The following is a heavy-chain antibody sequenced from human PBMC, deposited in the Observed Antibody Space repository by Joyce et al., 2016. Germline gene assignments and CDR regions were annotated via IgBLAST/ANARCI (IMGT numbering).Heavy chain of an antibody. J-gene: IGHJ6*02. D-gene: IGHD2-2*01. CDR1: GFTFSSFG. CDR2: IAYDGSNK. Sequence: QVQLVESGGGVVQPGTSLRLSCAASGFTFSSFGMHWVRQAPGKGLEWVAVIAYDGSNKYYADSVKGRFTISRDNSKNTLYLQMNSLRAEDTAVYYCTYQQSGMDVWGQGTTVTVS. V-gene: IGHV3-30*03. CDR3: TYQQSGMDV.